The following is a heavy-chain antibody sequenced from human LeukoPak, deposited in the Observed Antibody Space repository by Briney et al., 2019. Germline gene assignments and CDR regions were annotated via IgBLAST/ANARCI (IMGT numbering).Heavy chain of an antibody. CDR2: VWFGESSQ. V-gene: IGHV3-33*06. CDR1: GFTFSNSG. Sequence: GGSLRLSCAASGFTFSNSGMHWVRQAPGKGLEWVAGVWFGESSQSYPDSVKGRFTISRDNSKNTLYLQINSLRADDTAVYYCAKDQDPHSYGSGSYAPFDYWGQGTLVTVSS. D-gene: IGHD3-10*01. J-gene: IGHJ4*02. CDR3: AKDQDPHSYGSGSYAPFDY.